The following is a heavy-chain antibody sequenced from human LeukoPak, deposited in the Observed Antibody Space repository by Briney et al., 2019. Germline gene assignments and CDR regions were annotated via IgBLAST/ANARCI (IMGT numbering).Heavy chain of an antibody. CDR2: IYYSGST. V-gene: IGHV4-39*07. Sequence: SETLSLTCTVSGGSISSSSYYWGWIRQPPGKGLEWIGSIYYSGSTYYNPSLKSRVTISVDTSKNQFSLKLRSVTAADTAVYYCARAEYYYDSYPNWFDPWGQGTLVTVSS. D-gene: IGHD3-22*01. CDR3: ARAEYYYDSYPNWFDP. CDR1: GGSISSSSYY. J-gene: IGHJ5*02.